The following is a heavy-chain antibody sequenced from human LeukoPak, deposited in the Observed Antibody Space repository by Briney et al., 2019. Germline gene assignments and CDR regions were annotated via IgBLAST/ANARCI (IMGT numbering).Heavy chain of an antibody. V-gene: IGHV1-18*01. CDR1: GYTFTSYG. CDR2: ISAYNGNT. D-gene: IGHD6-13*01. J-gene: IGHJ4*02. CDR3: ARIQKQQLAQPIDY. Sequence: ASVKVSCKASGYTFTSYGISWVRQAPGQGLEWMGCISAYNGNTNYAQKPQGRATMTTDTSTSTAYMELRSLRSDDTAVYYCARIQKQQLAQPIDYWGQGTLVTVSS.